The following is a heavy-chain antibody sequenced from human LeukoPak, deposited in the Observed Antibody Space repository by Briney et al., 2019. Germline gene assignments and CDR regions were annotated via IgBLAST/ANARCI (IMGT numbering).Heavy chain of an antibody. CDR3: ARDSSISCFFT. D-gene: IGHD6-13*01. CDR1: GYSISSGYY. Sequence: SETLSLTCAVSGYSISSGYYWGWIRQSPGKGLEWIGTIYYSGGTYYNPSLKSRVTISIDTSKNQFSLKLGSVTAADTAVYYCARDSSISCFFTWGQGTPVTVSS. J-gene: IGHJ5*02. V-gene: IGHV4-38-2*01. CDR2: IYYSGGT.